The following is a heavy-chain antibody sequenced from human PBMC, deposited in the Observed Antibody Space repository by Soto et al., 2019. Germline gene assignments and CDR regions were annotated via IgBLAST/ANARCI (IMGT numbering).Heavy chain of an antibody. D-gene: IGHD2-15*01. CDR2: IIPVFGTT. Sequence: SVKVSCKASGGTFRNYGIGWVRQAPGQGLEWMGGIIPVFGTTNYAQKFQGRVTITADESTSTAYIEVSSLRSEDTAMFYCGRYCSGGSCHTLDYYGMDVWCQGTTVTVS. CDR1: GGTFRNYG. J-gene: IGHJ6*02. CDR3: GRYCSGGSCHTLDYYGMDV. V-gene: IGHV1-69*13.